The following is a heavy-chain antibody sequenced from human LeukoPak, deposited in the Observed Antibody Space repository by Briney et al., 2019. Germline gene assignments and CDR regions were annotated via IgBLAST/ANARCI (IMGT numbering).Heavy chain of an antibody. CDR3: AKGGYYDSSRFDY. J-gene: IGHJ4*02. V-gene: IGHV3-23*01. D-gene: IGHD3-22*01. Sequence: PGGSLRLSCAASGFTFSSYAMSWVRQAPGKGLEWVSAISGSGGSTYYADSVKGRFTISRDNSKNTLYLQMNSLGAEDTAVYYCAKGGYYDSSRFDYWGQGTLVTVSS. CDR2: ISGSGGST. CDR1: GFTFSSYA.